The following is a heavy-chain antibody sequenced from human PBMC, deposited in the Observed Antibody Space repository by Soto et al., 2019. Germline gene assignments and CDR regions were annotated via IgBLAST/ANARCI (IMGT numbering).Heavy chain of an antibody. CDR3: ARDLADSRSFNWFDP. Sequence: PSEILSLTCTVSGGSISSYYWSWIRQPAGKGLEWIGRIYTSGSTNYNPSLKSRVTMSVDTSKNQFSLKLSSVTAADTAVYYCARDLADSRSFNWFDPWGQGTLVTVSS. CDR2: IYTSGST. J-gene: IGHJ5*02. CDR1: GGSISSYY. D-gene: IGHD6-13*01. V-gene: IGHV4-4*07.